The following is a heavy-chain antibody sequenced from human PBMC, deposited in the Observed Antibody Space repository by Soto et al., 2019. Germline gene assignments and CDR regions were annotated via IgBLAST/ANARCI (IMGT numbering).Heavy chain of an antibody. Sequence: SETLSLTCTVSGGSISSSSYYWGWIRQPPGKGLEWIGSIYYSGSIYYNPSLKSRVTISVDTSKNQFSLKLSSVTAADTAVYYCARSAREQLASSIAARHHGGWFDPWGQGTLVTVSS. CDR3: ARSAREQLASSIAARHHGGWFDP. D-gene: IGHD6-6*01. CDR2: IYYSGSI. V-gene: IGHV4-39*01. CDR1: GGSISSSSYY. J-gene: IGHJ5*02.